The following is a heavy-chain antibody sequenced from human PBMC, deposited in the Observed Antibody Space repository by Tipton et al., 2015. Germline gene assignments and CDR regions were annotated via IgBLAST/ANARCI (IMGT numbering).Heavy chain of an antibody. Sequence: SLRLSCAASGVTFSNNWMSWVRQAPGKGLEWVANIKHDGGLKFYVDSVKGRFTISRDNANNSLSLQMNSLRAEDTAVYYCAREGYYGPGGTFDIWGQGTMVTVS. J-gene: IGHJ3*02. V-gene: IGHV3-7*01. CDR2: IKHDGGLK. CDR1: GVTFSNNW. CDR3: AREGYYGPGGTFDI. D-gene: IGHD3-10*01.